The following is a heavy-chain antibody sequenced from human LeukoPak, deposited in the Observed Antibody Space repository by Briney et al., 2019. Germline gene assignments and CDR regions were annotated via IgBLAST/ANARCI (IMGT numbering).Heavy chain of an antibody. Sequence: GGSLRLSCAASGFTFSTYGIHWVRQAPGKGLEWVAFIRYDGSNKYYADSVKGRSTISRDNSKNTLYLQMNSLRAEDTAVYYCARGPSGYHNTGGQGTLVTVSS. V-gene: IGHV3-30*02. CDR2: IRYDGSNK. D-gene: IGHD5-12*01. J-gene: IGHJ4*02. CDR3: ARGPSGYHNT. CDR1: GFTFSTYG.